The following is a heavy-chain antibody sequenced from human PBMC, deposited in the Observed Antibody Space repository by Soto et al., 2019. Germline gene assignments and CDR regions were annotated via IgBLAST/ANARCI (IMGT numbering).Heavy chain of an antibody. CDR2: IYYSGST. CDR1: GGSISSGDYY. D-gene: IGHD3-3*01. Sequence: QVQLQESGPGLVKPSQTLSLTCTVSGGSISSGDYYWSWIRQHPGKGLEWIGYIYYSGSTYYKPSLKSRVTISVDTSKNQLSLKLSSVTAADTAVYYCARWWSGSRQGFDPWGQGTLVTVSS. V-gene: IGHV4-31*03. J-gene: IGHJ5*02. CDR3: ARWWSGSRQGFDP.